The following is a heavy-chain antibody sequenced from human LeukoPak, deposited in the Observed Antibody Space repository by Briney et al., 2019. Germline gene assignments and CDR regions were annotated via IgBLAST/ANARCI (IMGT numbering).Heavy chain of an antibody. CDR2: ISSNGDNT. CDR3: ARERPDYGGNVDY. V-gene: IGHV3-64*01. D-gene: IGHD4-23*01. CDR1: GFTFNNYP. Sequence: GGSLRLSCAASGFTFNNYPIHWVRQAPGKGLEYVPAISSNGDNTYYANSVKGRFTVSRDNSKNTVYLQMGSLRPDDMAVYYCARERPDYGGNVDYWGQGTLVTVSS. J-gene: IGHJ4*02.